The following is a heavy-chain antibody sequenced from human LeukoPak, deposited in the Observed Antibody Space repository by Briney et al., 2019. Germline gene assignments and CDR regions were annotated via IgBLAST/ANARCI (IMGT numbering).Heavy chain of an antibody. Sequence: GESLKISFKGSGYPFTNYWIGWVRQMPGKGLEWMGIIHPGDSDTRYSPSFEGQVTISADKSISTAYLQWSSLKASDTAMYYCATYPGNYWPPGWGQGTLVTVSS. CDR1: GYPFTNYW. CDR2: IHPGDSDT. D-gene: IGHD1-7*01. V-gene: IGHV5-51*01. CDR3: ATYPGNYWPPG. J-gene: IGHJ4*02.